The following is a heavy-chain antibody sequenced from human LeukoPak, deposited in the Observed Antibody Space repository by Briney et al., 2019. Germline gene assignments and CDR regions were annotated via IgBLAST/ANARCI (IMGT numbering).Heavy chain of an antibody. CDR1: GGTFTSYA. J-gene: IGHJ4*02. D-gene: IGHD3-22*01. CDR3: AREHYDSSGYQGVLEY. CDR2: IIPIFGTA. Sequence: SVKFSCKASGGTFTSYAISWVRQAPGQGLEWMGGIIPIFGTANYAQKFQGRVTITTDESTSTAYLELSSVRSEDTGVYYCAREHYDSSGYQGVLEYWGQGTLVTVSS. V-gene: IGHV1-69*05.